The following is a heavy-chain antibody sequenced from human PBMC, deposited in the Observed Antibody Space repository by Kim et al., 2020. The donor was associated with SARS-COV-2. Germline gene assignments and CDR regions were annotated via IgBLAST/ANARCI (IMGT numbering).Heavy chain of an antibody. CDR3: ARCWFAL. CDR2: ISSDGTKE. D-gene: IGHD3-10*01. V-gene: IGHV3-30*04. J-gene: IGHJ3*01. Sequence: GGSLRLSCAASGFTFSSFAFHWVRQAPGKGLEWVAFISSDGTKENYADSVKGRFTVSRDNSKNTLYLQMNSLKIEDAAVYYCARCWFALWGQGTMVTVSS. CDR1: GFTFSSFA.